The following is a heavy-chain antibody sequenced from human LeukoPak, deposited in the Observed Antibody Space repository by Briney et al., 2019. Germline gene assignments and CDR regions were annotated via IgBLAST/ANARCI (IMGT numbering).Heavy chain of an antibody. CDR1: GFTFSNYA. J-gene: IGHJ4*02. Sequence: GGSLRLSCAASGFTFSNYAMSWVRQAPGKGLEWVSSIGGGGGSTYYADSVKGRFTISRDNSKNTLDLQMNSLRAEDTAVYYCARDPTYYYGSGSLGDWGQGTLVTVSS. D-gene: IGHD3-10*01. CDR3: ARDPTYYYGSGSLGD. V-gene: IGHV3-23*01. CDR2: IGGGGGST.